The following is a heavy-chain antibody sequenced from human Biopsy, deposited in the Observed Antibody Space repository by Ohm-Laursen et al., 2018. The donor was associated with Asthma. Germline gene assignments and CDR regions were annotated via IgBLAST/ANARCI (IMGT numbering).Heavy chain of an antibody. CDR3: VRWRSGYPDHYSDF. Sequence: SLRLSCAASGFTFRYFGMHWVRPAPGKGMEWVALISSDVREWYADSVKGRFTISRDNSKNTLDLQMNSLRGDDTAVYYCVRWRSGYPDHYSDFWGLGTLVTVSS. V-gene: IGHV3-30*03. D-gene: IGHD2-21*01. J-gene: IGHJ4*02. CDR2: ISSDVRE. CDR1: GFTFRYFG.